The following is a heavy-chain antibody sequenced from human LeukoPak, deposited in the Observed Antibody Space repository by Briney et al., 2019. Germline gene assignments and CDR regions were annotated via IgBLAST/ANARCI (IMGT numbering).Heavy chain of an antibody. CDR1: GYSISSGYF. Sequence: SETLSLTCTVSGYSISSGYFWGWIRQPPGMGLEWIGNIYQSGSTYYIPSVKSRVTILVDTSKNHFSLNLSSVSAADTAVYYCARCSGDSPLGWYFDLWGRGTLLTVPS. CDR3: ARCSGDSPLGWYFDL. V-gene: IGHV4-38-2*02. CDR2: IYQSGST. D-gene: IGHD2-15*01. J-gene: IGHJ2*01.